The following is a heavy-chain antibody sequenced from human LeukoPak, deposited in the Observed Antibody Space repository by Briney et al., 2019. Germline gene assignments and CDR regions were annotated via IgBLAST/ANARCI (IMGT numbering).Heavy chain of an antibody. Sequence: GGSLRLSCAASGFTFSSYGMHWVRQAPGKGLEWVAVIWYDGSNKYYADSVKGRFTISRDNSKNTLYLQMNSLRAEDMAVYYCARAYSSSWYYHFDYWGQGTLVTVSS. D-gene: IGHD6-13*01. CDR3: ARAYSSSWYYHFDY. J-gene: IGHJ4*02. V-gene: IGHV3-33*01. CDR1: GFTFSSYG. CDR2: IWYDGSNK.